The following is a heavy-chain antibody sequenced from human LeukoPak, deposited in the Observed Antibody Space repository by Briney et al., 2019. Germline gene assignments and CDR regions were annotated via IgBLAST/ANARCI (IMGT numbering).Heavy chain of an antibody. CDR2: INHSGST. V-gene: IGHV4-61*09. D-gene: IGHD5-18*01. CDR1: GGSISSGSYY. J-gene: IGHJ4*02. Sequence: SQTLSLTCTVSGGSISSGSYYWSWIRQPAGKGLEWIGEINHSGSTNYNPSLKSRVTISVDTSKNQFSLKLSSVTAADTAVYYCARGRGKWIQLWLSWGQGTLVTVSS. CDR3: ARGRGKWIQLWLS.